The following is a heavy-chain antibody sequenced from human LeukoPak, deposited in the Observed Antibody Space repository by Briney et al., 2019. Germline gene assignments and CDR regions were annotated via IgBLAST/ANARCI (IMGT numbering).Heavy chain of an antibody. J-gene: IGHJ6*03. Sequence: SETLSLTCTVSGGSISSYYWSWIRQPAGKGLEWIGRIYTSGSTNYNPSLKSRVTMSVDTSKNQFSLKLSSVTAADTAVYYCARDFSLWSGYSYDYYYMDVWGKGTTVTVSS. CDR2: IYTSGST. V-gene: IGHV4-4*07. D-gene: IGHD3-3*01. CDR1: GGSISSYY. CDR3: ARDFSLWSGYSYDYYYMDV.